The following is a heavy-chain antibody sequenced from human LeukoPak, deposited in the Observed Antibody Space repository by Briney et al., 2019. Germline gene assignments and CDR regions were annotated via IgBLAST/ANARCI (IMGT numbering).Heavy chain of an antibody. CDR1: GYTFTSYY. J-gene: IGHJ5*02. CDR2: INPSGGST. D-gene: IGHD2-2*01. CDR3: ARHDGEYCSSTSCPRAPRTNWFDP. Sequence: ASVKVSCKASGYTFTSYYMHWVRQAPGQGLEWMGIINPSGGSTSYAQKFQGRVTMTRDTSTSTAYMELSSQRSEDIDVYYCARHDGEYCSSTSCPRAPRTNWFDPWGQGTLVTVSS. V-gene: IGHV1-46*01.